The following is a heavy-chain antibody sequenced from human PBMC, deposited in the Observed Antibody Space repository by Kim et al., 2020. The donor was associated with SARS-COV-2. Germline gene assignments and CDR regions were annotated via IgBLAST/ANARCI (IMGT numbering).Heavy chain of an antibody. CDR1: GYSISSGYY. J-gene: IGHJ4*02. CDR2: IYHSGST. D-gene: IGHD3-10*01. V-gene: IGHV4-38-2*02. CDR3: ARDGSGSYYIHYFDY. Sequence: SETLSLTCTVSGYSISSGYYWGWIWQPPGKGLEWIGSIYHSGSTYYNPSLKSRVTISVDTSKNQFSLKLSSVTAADTAVYYCARDGSGSYYIHYFDYWGQGTLVTVSS.